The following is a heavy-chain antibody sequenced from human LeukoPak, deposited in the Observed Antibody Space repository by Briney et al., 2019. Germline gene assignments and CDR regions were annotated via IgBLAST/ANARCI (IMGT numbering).Heavy chain of an antibody. V-gene: IGHV4-34*01. CDR3: ARLGRNYDFWSGYYHQYFQH. Sequence: PSETLSLTCAVYGGSFSGYYWSWIRQPPGKGLEWIGEINHSGSTNYNPSLKSRVTISVDTSKNQFSLKLSSVTAADTAVYYCARLGRNYDFWSGYYHQYFQHWGQGTLVTVSS. CDR2: INHSGST. J-gene: IGHJ1*01. D-gene: IGHD3-3*01. CDR1: GGSFSGYY.